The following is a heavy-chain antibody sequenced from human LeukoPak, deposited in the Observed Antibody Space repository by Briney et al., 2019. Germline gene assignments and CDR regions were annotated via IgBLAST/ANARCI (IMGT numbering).Heavy chain of an antibody. CDR2: ISASGGSI. Sequence: GGSLRLSCAASGFTFTSNAVSWVRQAPGRRLEWVSTISASGGSIYYAGSVKGRVTISRDISKNTLYLQMNSLRAEDTAVYHCAIEYYYYMDVWGKGTTVTVSS. CDR1: GFTFTSNA. CDR3: AIEYYYYMDV. V-gene: IGHV3-23*01. J-gene: IGHJ6*03.